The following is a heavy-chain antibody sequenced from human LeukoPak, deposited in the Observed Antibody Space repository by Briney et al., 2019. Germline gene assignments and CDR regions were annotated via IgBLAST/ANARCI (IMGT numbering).Heavy chain of an antibody. CDR3: AKSSSHYDFWSGIDY. CDR2: ISGSGGST. Sequence: SGGSLRLSCAASGFTFSSYPMSWVRQAPGKGREWVSAISGSGGSTYYADSVKGRFTISRDNSKNTLYLQMNSLRAEDTAVYYCAKSSSHYDFWSGIDYWGQGTLVTVSS. J-gene: IGHJ4*02. V-gene: IGHV3-23*01. CDR1: GFTFSSYP. D-gene: IGHD3-3*01.